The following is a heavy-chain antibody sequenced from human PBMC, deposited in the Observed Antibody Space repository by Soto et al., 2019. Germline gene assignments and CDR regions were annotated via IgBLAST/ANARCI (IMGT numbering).Heavy chain of an antibody. J-gene: IGHJ4*02. CDR2: IVVGSGNT. CDR1: GFTFTSSA. V-gene: IGHV1-58*01. CDR3: AASHPLYYDILTGYSPYYFDY. D-gene: IGHD3-9*01. Sequence: SVKVSCKASGFTFTSSAVQWVRQARGQRLEWIGWIVVGSGNTNYAQKFQERVTITRDMSTSTAYMELSSLRSEDTAVYYCAASHPLYYDILTGYSPYYFDYWGQGTLVTVSS.